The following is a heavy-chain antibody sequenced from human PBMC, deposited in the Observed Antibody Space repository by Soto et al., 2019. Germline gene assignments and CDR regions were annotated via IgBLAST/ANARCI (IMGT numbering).Heavy chain of an antibody. Sequence: ASVKVSWKASGYTFTSYGISWVRQAPGQGLEWMGWISAYNGNTNYAQKLQGRVTMTTDTSTSTAYMELRSLRSDDTAVYYCASYNPYSGSYTRFDPWGQGTLVTVSS. V-gene: IGHV1-18*01. J-gene: IGHJ5*02. CDR1: GYTFTSYG. CDR3: ASYNPYSGSYTRFDP. D-gene: IGHD1-26*01. CDR2: ISAYNGNT.